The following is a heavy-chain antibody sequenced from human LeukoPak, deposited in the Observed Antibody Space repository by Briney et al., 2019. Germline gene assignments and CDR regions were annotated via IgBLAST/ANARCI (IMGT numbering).Heavy chain of an antibody. CDR3: ARVTEYSSFQNWFDP. Sequence: PGGSLRLSCAASGFTVSNNYMTWVRQAPGKGLEWVSTIIDSGNSIYYADSAEGRFTISRDNSKNTLYLQMNSLRVEDTAVYFCARVTEYSSFQNWFDPWGQGTLVTVSS. CDR1: GFTVSNNY. D-gene: IGHD6-6*01. J-gene: IGHJ5*02. CDR2: IDSGNSI. V-gene: IGHV3-53*01.